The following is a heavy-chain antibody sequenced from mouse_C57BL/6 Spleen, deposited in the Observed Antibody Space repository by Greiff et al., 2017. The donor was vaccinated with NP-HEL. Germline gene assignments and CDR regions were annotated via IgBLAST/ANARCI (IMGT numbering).Heavy chain of an antibody. J-gene: IGHJ1*03. CDR3: ARDYGSSYEGYFDV. V-gene: IGHV1-7*01. Sequence: VQRQQSGAELAKPRSSLQLSFPSSFSPFPLSFIPFFPHIPGQGLEWIGYINPSSGYTKYNQKFKDKATLTADKSSSTAYMQLSSLTYEDSAVYYGARDYGSSYEGYFDVWGTGTTVTVSS. D-gene: IGHD1-1*01. CDR1: FSPFPLSF. CDR2: INPSSGYT.